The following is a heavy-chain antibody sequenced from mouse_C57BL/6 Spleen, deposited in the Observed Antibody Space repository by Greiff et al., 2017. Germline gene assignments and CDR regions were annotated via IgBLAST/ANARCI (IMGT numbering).Heavy chain of an antibody. CDR1: GFHIQDDY. CDR3: TRSGAYGSGFAY. CDR2: IDPENGDT. D-gene: IGHD2-1*01. J-gene: IGHJ3*01. Sequence: VQLQQSVAELVRPGASVRLSCTASGFHIQDDYMHWVKQRPEQGLEWIGWIDPENGDTEYASKFQGKATITADTSSNTAYLQLSSLTSEDTAVYYCTRSGAYGSGFAYWGQGTLVPVSA. V-gene: IGHV14-4*01.